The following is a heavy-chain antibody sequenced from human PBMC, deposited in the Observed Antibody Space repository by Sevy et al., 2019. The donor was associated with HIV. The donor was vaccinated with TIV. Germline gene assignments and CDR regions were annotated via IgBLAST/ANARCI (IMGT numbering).Heavy chain of an antibody. CDR2: IKHDGSST. D-gene: IGHD3-3*01. CDR3: AREGVDFWSGPVDFYYGMDV. CDR1: GFTFNRYL. Sequence: GGSLRLSCAASGFTFNRYLMHWVRQVPGKGLVWVSQIKHDGSSTTYADSVRGRFTISRDNAKNTLYLEMKNLRAEDTAVYYCAREGVDFWSGPVDFYYGMDVWGPGAMVTVSS. V-gene: IGHV3-74*01. J-gene: IGHJ6*02.